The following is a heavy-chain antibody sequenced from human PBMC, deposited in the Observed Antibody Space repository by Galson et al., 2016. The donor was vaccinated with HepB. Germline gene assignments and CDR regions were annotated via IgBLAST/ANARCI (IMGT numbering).Heavy chain of an antibody. CDR1: GFTVSNTY. D-gene: IGHD4-17*01. CDR2: IYSAGSA. Sequence: SLRLSCAASGFTVSNTYMNWVRQAPGKGLEWVSIIYSAGSAYYADSVKGRFTISRDNSKNTLYLQMNSLRADDTAVYYCARVVQTPDYGAPVGAFDIWGQGTMVTVSS. V-gene: IGHV3-53*01. J-gene: IGHJ3*02. CDR3: ARVVQTPDYGAPVGAFDI.